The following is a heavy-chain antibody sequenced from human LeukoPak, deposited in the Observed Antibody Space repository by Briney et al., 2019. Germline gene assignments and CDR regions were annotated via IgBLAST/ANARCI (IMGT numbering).Heavy chain of an antibody. CDR1: GYTFTSYA. CDR3: ARDRITMVRGVIRSWFDP. J-gene: IGHJ5*02. Sequence: ASVTVSCKASGYTFTSYAMNWVRQAPGQGLEWMGWINTNTGNPTYAQGFTGRFVFSLDTSVSTAYLQISSLKAEDTAVYYCARDRITMVRGVIRSWFDPWGQGTLVTVSS. D-gene: IGHD3-10*01. CDR2: INTNTGNP. V-gene: IGHV7-4-1*02.